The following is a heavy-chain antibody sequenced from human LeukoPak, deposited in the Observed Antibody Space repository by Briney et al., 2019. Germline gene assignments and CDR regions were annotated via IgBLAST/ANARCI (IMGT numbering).Heavy chain of an antibody. V-gene: IGHV1-8*01. D-gene: IGHD3-9*01. Sequence: GASVKVSCKASGYTFTSYDINWVRQATGQGLEWMGWMNPNSGNTGYAQKFQGRVTMTRNTSISTAYMELSSLRSEDTAVYYCARTRLEGRYSDWLFNEEYYYYYGMDVWGQGTTVTVSS. CDR1: GYTFTSYD. CDR2: MNPNSGNT. J-gene: IGHJ6*02. CDR3: ARTRLEGRYSDWLFNEEYYYYYGMDV.